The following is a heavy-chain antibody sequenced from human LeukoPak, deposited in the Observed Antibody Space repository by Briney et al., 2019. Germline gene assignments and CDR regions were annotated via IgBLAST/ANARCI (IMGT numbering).Heavy chain of an antibody. D-gene: IGHD1-7*01. J-gene: IGHJ6*03. CDR3: ARGAGTTVYYIDV. V-gene: IGHV3-30*01. CDR2: ISSDGANE. CDR1: GFTFSTFP. Sequence: GRSLRLSCAASGFTFSTFPMHWVRQAPGKGLQWVAVISSDGANEYYADSVKGRFTISRDNSKNTLSLQMNSLTTEDTAVYYCARGAGTTVYYIDVWGNGTTVTVS.